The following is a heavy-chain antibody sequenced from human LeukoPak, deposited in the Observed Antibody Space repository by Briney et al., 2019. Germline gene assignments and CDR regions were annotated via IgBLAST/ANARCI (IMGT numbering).Heavy chain of an antibody. J-gene: IGHJ4*02. CDR3: VRSQNSDYGDYGVLGYYFDY. Sequence: GESLKISCKGSGYSFTSYWIGWVRQMPGKGLEWMGIIYPGDSDTRYSPSFQGQVTISADKSISTAYLQWSSLKASDTAMYYCVRSQNSDYGDYGVLGYYFDYWGQGTLVTVSS. V-gene: IGHV5-51*01. CDR2: IYPGDSDT. D-gene: IGHD4-17*01. CDR1: GYSFTSYW.